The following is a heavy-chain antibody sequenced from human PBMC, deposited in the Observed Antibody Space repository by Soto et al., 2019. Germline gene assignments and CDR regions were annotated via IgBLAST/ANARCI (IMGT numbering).Heavy chain of an antibody. CDR3: VEGWNDF. CDR2: IKSKTDGGAR. J-gene: IGHJ4*02. D-gene: IGHD1-1*01. V-gene: IGHV3-15*01. CDR1: GFMFSSAW. Sequence: EVQLVESGGDLVEPGGSLRLSCVTSGFMFSSAWMSWVRQAPGKGLEWVGGIKSKTDGGARDYAAPVNGRFSISRDDSKGTLYLQMYSLRAEDTALYYCVEGWNDFWGQGTLVTVSS.